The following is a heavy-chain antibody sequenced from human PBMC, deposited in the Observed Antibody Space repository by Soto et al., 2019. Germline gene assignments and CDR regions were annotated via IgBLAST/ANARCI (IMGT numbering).Heavy chain of an antibody. CDR2: ISAYNGNT. V-gene: IGHV1-18*01. Sequence: QVQLVQSGAEVKKPGASVKVSCKASGYTFTSYGISWVRQAPGQGLEWMGWISAYNGNTNYAQKLQGRVTRTTDTSKSAAYLGLRRLRSDGTDVYYCASDVPAVDYWGQGSLVTVSS. J-gene: IGHJ4*02. CDR3: ASDVPAVDY. D-gene: IGHD6-19*01. CDR1: GYTFTSYG.